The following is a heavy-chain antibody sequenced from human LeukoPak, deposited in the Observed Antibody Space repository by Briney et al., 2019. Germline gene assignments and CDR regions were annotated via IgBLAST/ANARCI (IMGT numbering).Heavy chain of an antibody. V-gene: IGHV1-2*02. J-gene: IGHJ6*03. Sequence: EASVKVSCKASGYTFTGYYMHWVRQAPGQGLEWMGWIDPNSGGTNYAQKFQGRVTMTRDTSISTAYMELSGLRSEDTAVYYCARSLYYYYYMDVWGKGTTVTVSS. CDR2: IDPNSGGT. CDR3: ARSLYYYYYMDV. CDR1: GYTFTGYY.